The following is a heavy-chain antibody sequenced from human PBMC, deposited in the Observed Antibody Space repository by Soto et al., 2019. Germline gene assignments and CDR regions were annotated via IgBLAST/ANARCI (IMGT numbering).Heavy chain of an antibody. J-gene: IGHJ4*02. V-gene: IGHV4-4*07. Sequence: SETLSLTCTVSGGSVSSHYWSWIRQPAGKGLEWIGRIYNGGIPLIHPSLESRVALSLDTSKNQFSLTLSSVAAADTAIYYCASQDCDKSVYYFDYWGRGTLVTVSS. CDR1: GGSVSSHY. D-gene: IGHD2-21*02. CDR3: ASQDCDKSVYYFDY. CDR2: IYNGGIP.